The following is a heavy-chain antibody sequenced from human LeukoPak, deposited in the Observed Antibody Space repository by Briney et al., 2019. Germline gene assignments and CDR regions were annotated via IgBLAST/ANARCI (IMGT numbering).Heavy chain of an antibody. CDR1: GGTFNSYA. Sequence: ASVKVSCKASGGTFNSYAIYWVRQAPGQGLEWMGGFILVSGAVNYAQRFQDRVTIIKDASTSTAYMELSSLTSDDTAVYYCAREWWGYDVLTGDNWFDPWGQGTLVTVSS. V-gene: IGHV1-69*05. CDR2: FILVSGAV. CDR3: AREWWGYDVLTGDNWFDP. J-gene: IGHJ5*02. D-gene: IGHD3-9*01.